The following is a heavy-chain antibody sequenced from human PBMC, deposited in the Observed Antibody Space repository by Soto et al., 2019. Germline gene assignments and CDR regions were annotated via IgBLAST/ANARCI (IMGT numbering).Heavy chain of an antibody. CDR1: GFTFSSYA. J-gene: IGHJ6*03. CDR2: ISSNGGST. V-gene: IGHV3-64*01. CDR3: ARGIAARPGEYCYYMDV. Sequence: EVQLVESGGGLVQPGGSLRLSCAASGFTFSSYAMHWVRQAPGKGLEYVSAISSNGGSTYYANSVKGRFTISRDNSKNTLYLQMGSLRAEDMAVYYCARGIAARPGEYCYYMDVWGKGTTVTVSS. D-gene: IGHD6-6*01.